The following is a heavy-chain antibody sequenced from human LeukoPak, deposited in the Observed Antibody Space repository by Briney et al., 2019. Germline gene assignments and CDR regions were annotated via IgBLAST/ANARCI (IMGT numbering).Heavy chain of an antibody. CDR3: AGDNRDIPEGAFDY. Sequence: SETLSLTCTVSGGSISSYYWSWIRQPPGKGLEWIGYIYYSGSTNYNPSLKSRVSISVDTSKNQFSLKLSSVTAADTAVYYCAGDNRDIPEGAFDYWGQGTLVTVSS. CDR2: IYYSGST. V-gene: IGHV4-59*01. J-gene: IGHJ4*02. D-gene: IGHD1-14*01. CDR1: GGSISSYY.